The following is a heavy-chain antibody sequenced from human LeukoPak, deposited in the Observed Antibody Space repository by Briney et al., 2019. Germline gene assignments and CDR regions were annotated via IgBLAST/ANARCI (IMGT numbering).Heavy chain of an antibody. CDR1: GYTFTSYG. V-gene: IGHV1-18*01. D-gene: IGHD6-13*01. Sequence: ALVKVSCKASGYTFTSYGISWVRQAPGQGLEWMGWISAYNGNTNYAQKLQSRVTMTTDTSTSTAYMELRSLRSDDTAVYYCARDPGPVAAAGNWYFDRGGRGTLVTVSA. J-gene: IGHJ2*01. CDR3: ARDPGPVAAAGNWYFDR. CDR2: ISAYNGNT.